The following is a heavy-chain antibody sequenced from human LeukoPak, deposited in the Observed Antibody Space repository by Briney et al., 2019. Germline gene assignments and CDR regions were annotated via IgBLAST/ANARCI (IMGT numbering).Heavy chain of an antibody. V-gene: IGHV5-51*01. CDR3: ARPPSRGYSSSFEY. Sequence: GESLQISCKGSGYLFPTYWIAWVRQMPGKGLEWMGIIYPDESNIRYSPSFQGQVTISADKSISTAYLQWSSLKASDTAMYYCARPPSRGYSSSFEYWGQGTLVTVSS. CDR2: IYPDESNI. CDR1: GYLFPTYW. J-gene: IGHJ4*02. D-gene: IGHD2-2*03.